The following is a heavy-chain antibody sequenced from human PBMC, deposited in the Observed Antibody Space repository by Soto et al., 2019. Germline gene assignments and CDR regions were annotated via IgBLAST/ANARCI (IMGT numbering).Heavy chain of an antibody. V-gene: IGHV4-34*01. CDR2: INHSGST. D-gene: IGHD5-18*01. CDR3: ERGLGYSYLDY. Sequence: SETLSLTCAVYGGSFSGYYWSWIRQPPGKGLEWIGEINHSGSTNYNPSLKSRVTISVDTSKNQFSLKLSSVTAADTAVYYCERGLGYSYLDYWGQGTMLTVYS. CDR1: GGSFSGYY. J-gene: IGHJ4*02.